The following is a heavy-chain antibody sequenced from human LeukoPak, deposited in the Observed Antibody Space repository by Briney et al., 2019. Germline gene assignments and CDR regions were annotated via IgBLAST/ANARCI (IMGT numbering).Heavy chain of an antibody. CDR1: GFTFSSYW. Sequence: GGSLRLSCAASGFTFSSYWMSWVRQAPGKGLEWVANIKQDGSQKYYVDSVKGRFIISRDNAQNSLYLHMNSLRAEDTSVYYCATSNWNYYNYWGQGTLVTVSS. CDR2: IKQDGSQK. J-gene: IGHJ4*02. V-gene: IGHV3-7*05. CDR3: ATSNWNYYNY. D-gene: IGHD1-20*01.